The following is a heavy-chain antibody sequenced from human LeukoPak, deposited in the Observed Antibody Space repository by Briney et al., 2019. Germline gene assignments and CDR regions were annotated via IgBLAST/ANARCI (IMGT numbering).Heavy chain of an antibody. D-gene: IGHD3-22*01. CDR3: AKAQYDSSGYYAVY. CDR2: ISGSGGST. CDR1: GFTFSSYA. Sequence: GGSLRLSCAASGFTFSSYAMSWVRQAPGKGLEWVSAISGSGGSTYYADSVKGRFTISRDNSKNTLYLQMNSPRAEDTAVYYCAKAQYDSSGYYAVYWGQGTLVTVSS. J-gene: IGHJ4*02. V-gene: IGHV3-23*01.